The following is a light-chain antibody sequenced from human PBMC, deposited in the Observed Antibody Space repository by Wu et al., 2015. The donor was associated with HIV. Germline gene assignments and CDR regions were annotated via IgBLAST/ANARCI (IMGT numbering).Light chain of an antibody. CDR3: QQYNNWPLT. V-gene: IGKV3-15*01. J-gene: IGKJ4*01. Sequence: EVVMTQSPVTLSVSPGERASLACRASESVGGDVAWYQQKPGQAPRLLIYGAVTRPTGIPARFRGSGSGTEFTLTFTSMESEDSAVYFCQQYNNWPLTFGRRTEGGD. CDR1: ESVGGD. CDR2: GAV.